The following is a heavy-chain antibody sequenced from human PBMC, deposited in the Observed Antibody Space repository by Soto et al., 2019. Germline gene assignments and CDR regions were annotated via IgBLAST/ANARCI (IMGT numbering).Heavy chain of an antibody. V-gene: IGHV2-70*04. Sequence: TLSLTCTVSGFSLSTSGMRVSWIRQPPGKALEWLARIDWDDDKLYSTSLKTRLTISKDTSKNQVVLTMTNMDPVDTATYYCARSIVAAGNRWFDPWGQGTLVTVSS. J-gene: IGHJ5*02. CDR2: IDWDDDK. CDR1: GFSLSTSGMR. D-gene: IGHD6-13*01. CDR3: ARSIVAAGNRWFDP.